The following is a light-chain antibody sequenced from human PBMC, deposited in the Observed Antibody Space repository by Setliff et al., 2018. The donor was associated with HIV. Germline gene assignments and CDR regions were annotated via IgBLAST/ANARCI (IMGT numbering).Light chain of an antibody. V-gene: IGLV2-8*01. Sequence: SVLTQPPSASESPGQSVTISCTGTSSDVGGYNYVSWYQQHPGKAPKLMIYEVSKRPSGVPDRFSGSKSGNTASLTVSGLQAEDEADYYCSSYAGSNNLVFGGGTKVTVL. CDR1: SSDVGGYNY. CDR3: SSYAGSNNLV. J-gene: IGLJ2*01. CDR2: EVS.